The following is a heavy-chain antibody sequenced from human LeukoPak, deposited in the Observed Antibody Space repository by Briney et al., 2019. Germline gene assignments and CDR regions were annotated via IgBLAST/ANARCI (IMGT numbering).Heavy chain of an antibody. Sequence: SGTLSLTCAVYGGSFSGYYWSWIRQPPGKGLEWIGEINHSGSTNYNPSLKSRVTISVDTSKNQFSLKLSSVTAADTAVYYCARGQRWLQFRSWGQGTLVTVSS. J-gene: IGHJ5*02. V-gene: IGHV4-34*01. D-gene: IGHD5-24*01. CDR3: ARGQRWLQFRS. CDR2: INHSGST. CDR1: GGSFSGYY.